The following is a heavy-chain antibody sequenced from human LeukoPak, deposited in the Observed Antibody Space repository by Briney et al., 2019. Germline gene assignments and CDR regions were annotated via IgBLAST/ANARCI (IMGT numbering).Heavy chain of an antibody. Sequence: PSETLSLTCTASGGSVSSASYYWSWIRQPPGKGLEWIGLVYYGGRTNYNPSLKRRATISVDTSKNQFSLKLSSVTAADTAVYYCARGPQSRRWSAFDYWGEGTLVTVSS. CDR2: VYYGGRT. CDR3: ARGPQSRRWSAFDY. V-gene: IGHV4-61*01. D-gene: IGHD2-8*01. J-gene: IGHJ4*02. CDR1: GGSVSSASYY.